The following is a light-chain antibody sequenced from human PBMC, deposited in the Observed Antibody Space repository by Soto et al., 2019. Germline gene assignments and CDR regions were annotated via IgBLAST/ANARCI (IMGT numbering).Light chain of an antibody. CDR3: QQYGSSPST. Sequence: IVLTQSPATLSLSTGERGTLSCRASESVTNYLAWYQQKPGQAPRRLIFGASIRATGIPDRFSGSGSGTDFTLTISGLEPEDFAVYYCQQYGSSPSTFGQGTKVDI. CDR2: GAS. CDR1: ESVTNY. J-gene: IGKJ1*01. V-gene: IGKV3-20*01.